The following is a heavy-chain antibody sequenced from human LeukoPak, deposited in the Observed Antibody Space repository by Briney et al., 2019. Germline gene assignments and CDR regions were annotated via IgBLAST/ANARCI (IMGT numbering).Heavy chain of an antibody. CDR3: ASQRFLDY. Sequence: GGSLRLSCAASGFTFSNYWMNWVRQAPGKGLEWVANIKQDGSEKYYVDSVKGRFTISRDNAKNSLYLQLNSLRVEDTAVDYCASQRFLDYWGQGTLVTVSS. D-gene: IGHD3-3*01. CDR2: IKQDGSEK. V-gene: IGHV3-7*01. J-gene: IGHJ4*02. CDR1: GFTFSNYW.